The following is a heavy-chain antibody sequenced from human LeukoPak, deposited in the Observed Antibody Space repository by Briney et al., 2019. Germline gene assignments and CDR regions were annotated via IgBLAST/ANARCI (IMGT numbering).Heavy chain of an antibody. V-gene: IGHV3-7*01. Sequence: GGSLRLSRAASGFTFSSYYMSWVRQAPGKGLEWVASIQQDGSEKYYVDPVKGRFTISRDNAKNSLYLQMNSLRGEDTAVYYCAKKLGTPGPWGRGTLVTVSS. J-gene: IGHJ5*02. CDR3: AKKLGTPGP. CDR2: IQQDGSEK. D-gene: IGHD4-23*01. CDR1: GFTFSSYY.